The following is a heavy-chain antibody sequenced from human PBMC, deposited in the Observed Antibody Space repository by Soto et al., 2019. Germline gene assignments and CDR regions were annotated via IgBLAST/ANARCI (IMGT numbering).Heavy chain of an antibody. J-gene: IGHJ5*02. CDR2: IFHTGST. CDR3: ATQRLCTGGHCWNWFDP. Sequence: QVELQESGPGLVKPSETLSLTCTVSSVSMSDYFWSWIRKPPGKGLEWIGYIFHTGSTNYNPSLRSRVTISLDTYKKQFSRKLTAVTAADTAVYYCATQRLCTGGHCWNWFDPWVQGTLVTVS. D-gene: IGHD2-8*02. V-gene: IGHV4-4*09. CDR1: SVSMSDYF.